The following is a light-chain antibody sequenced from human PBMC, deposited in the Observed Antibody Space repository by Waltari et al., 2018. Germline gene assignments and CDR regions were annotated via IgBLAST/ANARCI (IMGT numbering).Light chain of an antibody. CDR1: QSLFDSADGDIY. CDR3: MQRIEFPRT. J-gene: IGKJ1*01. CDR2: TLS. Sequence: IVMTQTPLSLPVTPVDPASIACKYSQSLFDSADGDIYLDWYLQKQGQYPQLLIYTLSDRASGVPDRFSGSGSGTDFTLKISRVEAEDVGVYYGMQRIEFPRTFGQGTKVEIK. V-gene: IGKV2-40*01.